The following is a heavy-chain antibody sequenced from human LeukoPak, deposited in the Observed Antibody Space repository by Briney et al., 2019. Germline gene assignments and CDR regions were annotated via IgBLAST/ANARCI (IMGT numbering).Heavy chain of an antibody. J-gene: IGHJ5*02. V-gene: IGHV3-30*04. Sequence: GGSLRLSCAASGFTFSSYAMHWVRQAPGKGLEWVAVISYDGSNKYYADSVKGRFTISRDNSKNTLYLQMNSLRAEDTAVYYCARGSGGNRNYLARNWFDPWGQGTLVTVSS. CDR3: ARGSGGNRNYLARNWFDP. CDR1: GFTFSSYA. D-gene: IGHD1-7*01. CDR2: ISYDGSNK.